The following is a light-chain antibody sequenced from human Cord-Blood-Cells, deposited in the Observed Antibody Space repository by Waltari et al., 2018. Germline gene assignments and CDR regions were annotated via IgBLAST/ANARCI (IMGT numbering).Light chain of an antibody. V-gene: IGLV2-11*01. CDR2: DVS. Sequence: QSALTQPRSVSGSPGQSVTISCTGTSSDVGGDNYVSWYQQHPGKAPKPMIYDVSKRPSGVPDRFSGSKSGNPAALTISGLQAEDEADYYCCSYAGSYTFVFGTGTKVTVL. J-gene: IGLJ1*01. CDR3: CSYAGSYTFV. CDR1: SSDVGGDNY.